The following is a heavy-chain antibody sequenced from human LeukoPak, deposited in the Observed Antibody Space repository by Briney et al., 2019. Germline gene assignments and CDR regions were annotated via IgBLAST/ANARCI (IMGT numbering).Heavy chain of an antibody. CDR3: SRDRWHCVVNCDSVYYYSLDV. V-gene: IGHV1-3*01. J-gene: IGHJ6*02. CDR2: INPGNGDT. Sequence: AASVKVSCPASGYIFTNFAVPWVRQAPGQSLEWLGWINPGNGDTRYSQKFQGRVTMSIDTSATTAYMELDSLTAEDTAIYYCSRDRWHCVVNCDSVYYYSLDVWGQGTTVTVSS. D-gene: IGHD4/OR15-4a*01. CDR1: GYIFTNFA.